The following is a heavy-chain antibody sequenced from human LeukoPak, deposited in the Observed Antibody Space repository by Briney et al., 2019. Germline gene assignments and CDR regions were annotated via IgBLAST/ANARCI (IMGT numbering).Heavy chain of an antibody. CDR3: SRVRYDSSGYSY. J-gene: IGHJ4*02. CDR1: GYTFSNYG. D-gene: IGHD3-22*01. V-gene: IGHV1-18*01. Sequence: ASVKVSCKASGYTFSNYGISWVRQAPGQGLEWVGWIRGDNGNTNYAQKFQGRVTMTTETSTSTAYMELSRRRSNDTAVYYCSRVRYDSSGYSYWGQGTLVTVSS. CDR2: IRGDNGNT.